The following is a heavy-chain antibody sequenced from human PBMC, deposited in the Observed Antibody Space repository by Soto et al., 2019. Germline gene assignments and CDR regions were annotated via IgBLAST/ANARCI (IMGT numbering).Heavy chain of an antibody. Sequence: ASVNVSCKASGYTFTSYGISWVRQAPGQRLEWMGWISAYNGNTNYAQKIQGRVTMTTDTSTSTAYMKLRSFISDDTAVYYCARVTAPNWFDPWGQGTLVTVSS. CDR1: GYTFTSYG. V-gene: IGHV1-18*01. CDR2: ISAYNGNT. J-gene: IGHJ5*02. CDR3: ARVTAPNWFDP.